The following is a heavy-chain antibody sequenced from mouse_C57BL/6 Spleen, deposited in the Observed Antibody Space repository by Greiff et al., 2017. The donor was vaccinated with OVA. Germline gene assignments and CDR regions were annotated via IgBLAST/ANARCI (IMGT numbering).Heavy chain of an antibody. Sequence: EVQLVESGGGLVQPTGSLKLSCAASGFSFTTYAMNWVRQAPGTGLEWVARIRSKSNNYATYYADSVKDRFTISRDDSESMLYLQMNNLKTEDTAMYYCVRHLWLSAMDYWGQGTSVTVSS. V-gene: IGHV10-1*01. CDR3: VRHLWLSAMDY. CDR1: GFSFTTYA. J-gene: IGHJ4*01. D-gene: IGHD1-1*01. CDR2: IRSKSNNYAT.